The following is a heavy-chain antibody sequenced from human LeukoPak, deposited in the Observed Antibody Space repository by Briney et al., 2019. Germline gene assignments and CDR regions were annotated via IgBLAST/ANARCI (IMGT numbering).Heavy chain of an antibody. D-gene: IGHD5-12*01. Sequence: PGGSLRLSCAASGFTFSSYWMHWVRQAPGKGLVWVSRINTDGSSTSYADSVKGRFTISRDNAKNTLYLQMNSLRAEDTAVYYCARVPVDIVATKEYYFDYWGQGTLVTVSS. V-gene: IGHV3-74*01. CDR2: INTDGSST. CDR3: ARVPVDIVATKEYYFDY. J-gene: IGHJ4*02. CDR1: GFTFSSYW.